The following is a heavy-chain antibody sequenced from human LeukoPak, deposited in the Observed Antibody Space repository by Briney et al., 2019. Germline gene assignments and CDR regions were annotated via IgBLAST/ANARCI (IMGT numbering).Heavy chain of an antibody. CDR3: ARDKEMSVAGYFDY. V-gene: IGHV4-39*07. CDR2: IYYSGST. Sequence: SETLSLTCTVSGDSINNNNYYWGWIRQPPGKGLEWIGSIYYSGSTYYNPSLKSRVTISVDTSKNQFSLKLSSVTAADTAVYYCARDKEMSVAGYFDYWGQGTLVTVSS. D-gene: IGHD6-19*01. J-gene: IGHJ4*02. CDR1: GDSINNNNYY.